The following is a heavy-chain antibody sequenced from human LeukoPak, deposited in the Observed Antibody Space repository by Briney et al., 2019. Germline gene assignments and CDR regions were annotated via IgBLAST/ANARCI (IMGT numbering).Heavy chain of an antibody. Sequence: PGGSLRLSCAASGFTVSSNYMSWVRQAPGKGLEWVSVICSGGSTYYADSVKGRFTISRDNSKNTLYLQMNSLRAEDTAVYYCARDWGCTNGVCYHFDYWGQGTLVTVSS. CDR2: ICSGGST. D-gene: IGHD2-8*01. CDR3: ARDWGCTNGVCYHFDY. J-gene: IGHJ4*02. CDR1: GFTVSSNY. V-gene: IGHV3-66*02.